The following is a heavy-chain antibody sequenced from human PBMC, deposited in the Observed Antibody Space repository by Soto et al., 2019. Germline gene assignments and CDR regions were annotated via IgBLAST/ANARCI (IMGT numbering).Heavy chain of an antibody. CDR2: ISGSGLTI. D-gene: IGHD2-2*02. J-gene: IGHJ5*02. Sequence: GGSLRLSCAASGFIFSDYEINWVRQAPGKGLEWVSYISGSGLTIYYADSVKGRFTISRDNAKNSLYLQMNSLGVEDTAVYYCARSWGLYCSSSRCYSPWFDPWGRGTLVTVAS. CDR1: GFIFSDYE. V-gene: IGHV3-48*03. CDR3: ARSWGLYCSSSRCYSPWFDP.